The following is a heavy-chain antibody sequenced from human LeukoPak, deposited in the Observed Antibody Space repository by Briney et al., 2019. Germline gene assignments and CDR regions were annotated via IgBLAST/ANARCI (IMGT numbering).Heavy chain of an antibody. Sequence: PSETLSLTCTVSGGSINTYYWSWIRQPPGKGLEFIGYIYYSGSTNYNPSLKSRVTISLDTSKNQFSLKLSSVTAADTAVYYCARVYSSSWSTLDYWGQGTLVTVSS. D-gene: IGHD6-13*01. CDR1: GGSINTYY. V-gene: IGHV4-59*01. CDR3: ARVYSSSWSTLDY. J-gene: IGHJ4*02. CDR2: IYYSGST.